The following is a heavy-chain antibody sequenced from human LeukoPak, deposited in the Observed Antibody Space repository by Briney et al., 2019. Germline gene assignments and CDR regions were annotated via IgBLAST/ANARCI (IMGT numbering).Heavy chain of an antibody. V-gene: IGHV3-53*01. CDR2: IYNTGNT. J-gene: IGHJ4*02. CDR1: GFTVRTSH. D-gene: IGHD1-14*01. CDR3: VRADNGSDH. Sequence: WGSLRLSCAASGFTVRTSHMSWIRQAPGQGLEWVSLIYNTGNTHDADFVKGRFTISRATSKNTLYQQMSRLRSDDTAVYFCVRADNGSDHWGQGALVTVSS.